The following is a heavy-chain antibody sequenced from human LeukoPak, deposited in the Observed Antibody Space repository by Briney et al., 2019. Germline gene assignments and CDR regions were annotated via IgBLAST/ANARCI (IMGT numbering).Heavy chain of an antibody. CDR2: ISSSSSTI. V-gene: IGHV3-48*01. Sequence: GGSLRLSCAASGFTFSSYSMNWVRQAPGKGLEWVSYISSSSSTIYYADSVKGRFTISRDNAKNSLNLQMNSLRAEDTAVYYCARVGEASSSWRGDFDYWGQGTLVTVSS. CDR1: GFTFSSYS. D-gene: IGHD6-13*01. CDR3: ARVGEASSSWRGDFDY. J-gene: IGHJ4*02.